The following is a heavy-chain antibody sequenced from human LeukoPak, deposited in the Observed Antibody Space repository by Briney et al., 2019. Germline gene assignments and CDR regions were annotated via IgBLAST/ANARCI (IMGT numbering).Heavy chain of an antibody. Sequence: GRSLRLSCAPSGFTFTDYYMSWIRQAPDNGLEWVSYISSRGKTVHYADSVKGRFTTSRDNAEMSLYLQMDSLRAEDAAIYFCARGRDGYKYWGPGTRVTVSS. CDR1: GFTFTDYY. CDR3: ARGRDGYKY. CDR2: ISSRGKTV. D-gene: IGHD5-24*01. J-gene: IGHJ4*02. V-gene: IGHV3-11*01.